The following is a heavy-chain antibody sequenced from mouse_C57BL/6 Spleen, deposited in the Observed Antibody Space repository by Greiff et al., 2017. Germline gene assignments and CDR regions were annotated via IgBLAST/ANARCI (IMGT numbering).Heavy chain of an antibody. V-gene: IGHV1-19*01. CDR2: INPYNGGT. D-gene: IGHD2-5*01. CDR3: ARRASNYDAMDY. Sequence: VQLQQSGPVLVKPGASVKMSCKASGYTFTDYYMNWVKQSHGKSLEWIGVINPYNGGTSYNQKFKGKATLTVDKSSSTAYMELNSLTSEDSAVYYCARRASNYDAMDYWGQGTSVTVSS. CDR1: GYTFTDYY. J-gene: IGHJ4*01.